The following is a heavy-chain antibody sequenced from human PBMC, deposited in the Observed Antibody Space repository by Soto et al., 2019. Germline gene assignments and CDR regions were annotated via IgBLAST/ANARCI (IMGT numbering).Heavy chain of an antibody. CDR2: ISGHNGKT. Sequence: QAHLVQSGPEVKQPGASERVSCKASGYTFSNYAISWVRQAPGQGLEWMGWISGHNGKTQYSQKVQDRVTLTTDTSTSTAYMELRSLTYDDTAVYYCARDCPVPPATPNNWFDPWGQGTLVTVSS. J-gene: IGHJ5*02. CDR3: ARDCPVPPATPNNWFDP. V-gene: IGHV1-18*01. D-gene: IGHD2-2*02. CDR1: GYTFSNYA.